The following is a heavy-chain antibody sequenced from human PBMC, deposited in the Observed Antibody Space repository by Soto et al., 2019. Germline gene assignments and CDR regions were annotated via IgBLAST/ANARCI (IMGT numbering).Heavy chain of an antibody. D-gene: IGHD3-3*01. Sequence: SETLSLTCTVSGGSISSYYWSWIRQPPGKGLEWIGYIYYSGSTNYNPSLKSRVTISVDTSENQFSLKLSSVTAADTAVYYCARQGLGYYDFWSGYYYYYGMDVWGQGTTVTVSS. CDR3: ARQGLGYYDFWSGYYYYYGMDV. CDR1: GGSISSYY. V-gene: IGHV4-59*01. CDR2: IYYSGST. J-gene: IGHJ6*02.